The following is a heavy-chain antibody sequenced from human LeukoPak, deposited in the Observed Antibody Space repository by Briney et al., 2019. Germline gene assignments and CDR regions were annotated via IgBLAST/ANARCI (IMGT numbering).Heavy chain of an antibody. Sequence: SETLSLTCAVYGGSFSGYYWSWIRQPPGKGLEWIGEINHSGSTNYNPSLKSRVTISVDTSKNQFSLKLSSVTAADTAVYYCARGRGLMWFDPWGQGTLVTVSS. CDR2: INHSGST. CDR3: ARGRGLMWFDP. J-gene: IGHJ5*02. D-gene: IGHD2-8*01. CDR1: GGSFSGYY. V-gene: IGHV4-34*01.